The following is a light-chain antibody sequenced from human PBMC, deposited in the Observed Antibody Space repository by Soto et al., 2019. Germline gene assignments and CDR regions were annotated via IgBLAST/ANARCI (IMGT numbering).Light chain of an antibody. CDR1: QSVSIY. Sequence: EIVLTQSPATLSLSPGERATLSCRASQSVSIYLAWYQQKPGQAPRLLIYDASSRATGIPDRFSGSGSGTDFTLTISRLEPEDFAVYFCQQRSNWPPWTFGQGTKVDIK. CDR2: DAS. V-gene: IGKV3-11*01. CDR3: QQRSNWPPWT. J-gene: IGKJ1*01.